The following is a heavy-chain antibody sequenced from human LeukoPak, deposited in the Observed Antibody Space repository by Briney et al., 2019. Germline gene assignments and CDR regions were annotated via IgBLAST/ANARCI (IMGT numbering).Heavy chain of an antibody. CDR3: ARLRVSGSYLYYFDY. J-gene: IGHJ4*02. V-gene: IGHV4-4*09. CDR2: ILTSGTT. Sequence: KPSETLSLTCTVSNGSISSYHWSWVRQPPGKGLEWIGYILTSGTTNYNPSLKSRLTISVGTSKNQFTLKLSSVTAADTAVYYCARLRVSGSYLYYFDYWGQGTLVTVSS. CDR1: NGSISSYH. D-gene: IGHD1-26*01.